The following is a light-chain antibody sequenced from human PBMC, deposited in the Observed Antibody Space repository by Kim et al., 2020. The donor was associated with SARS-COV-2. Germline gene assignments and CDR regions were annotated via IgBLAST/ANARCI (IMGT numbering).Light chain of an antibody. CDR3: QQYGSSPRT. CDR2: GAS. Sequence: SPGERATLSCRASQSVSSYYLAWYQRKPGQAPRLFIYGASSRAIGIPDRFSGSGSGTDFTLTINRLEPEDFAVYYCQQYGSSPRTFGQGTKVEIK. CDR1: QSVSSYY. J-gene: IGKJ1*01. V-gene: IGKV3-20*01.